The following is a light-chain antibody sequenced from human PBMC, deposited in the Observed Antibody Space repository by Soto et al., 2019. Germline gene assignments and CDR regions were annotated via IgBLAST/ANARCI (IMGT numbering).Light chain of an antibody. CDR1: QSVRSNY. Sequence: EIVLTQSPGTLSLSPGDRATLSCRASQSVRSNYLAWYQQKPGQAPRLLLYGASSRATGIPDRFSGSGSGTDFTLTISRLEPEXFAVYYXXQXXXSPPLTXXGGTKVEIK. V-gene: IGKV3-20*01. CDR3: XQXXXSPPLT. CDR2: GAS. J-gene: IGKJ4*01.